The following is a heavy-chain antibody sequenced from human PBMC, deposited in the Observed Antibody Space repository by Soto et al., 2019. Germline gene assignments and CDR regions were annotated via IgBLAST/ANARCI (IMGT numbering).Heavy chain of an antibody. CDR2: ISGSGRTI. CDR3: ARLPFPWGWFDP. V-gene: IGHV3-11*01. J-gene: IGHJ5*02. Sequence: QVQLVESGGGLVKPGGSLRLSCAASRIVFSDYMSLVRQAPGKGLEWLSYISGSGRTIYSADSVKGRFTISRDNATNSLYLQMNNVRTEDTAVYYCARLPFPWGWFDPWGQGTLVTVSS. CDR1: RIVFSDY. D-gene: IGHD3-16*01.